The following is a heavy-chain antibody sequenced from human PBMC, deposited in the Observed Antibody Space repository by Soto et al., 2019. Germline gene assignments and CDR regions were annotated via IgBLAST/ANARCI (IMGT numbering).Heavy chain of an antibody. Sequence: ASVKVSCKASGYTFTSYGINWVRQAPGQGLEWMGWISTNNGNTNYAQKFQGRVTMTTDSSTTTAYMDLRSLRSDDTAVYYCARYKVLMVYAISGMDVWRQGTTVTVSS. V-gene: IGHV1-18*04. D-gene: IGHD2-8*01. CDR1: GYTFTSYG. CDR2: ISTNNGNT. CDR3: ARYKVLMVYAISGMDV. J-gene: IGHJ6*02.